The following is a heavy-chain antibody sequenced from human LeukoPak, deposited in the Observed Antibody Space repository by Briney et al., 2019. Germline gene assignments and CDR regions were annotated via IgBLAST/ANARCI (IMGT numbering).Heavy chain of an antibody. D-gene: IGHD3-10*01. Sequence: GGSLRLSCAASGFTFSSYSMNWVRQAPGKGLEWVSYISSSSSTIYYADSVKGRFTISRDNAKNSLYLQMNSLRAEDTAVYYCARAMYYYGSGSYYYFDYWGQGALVTVSS. CDR1: GFTFSSYS. J-gene: IGHJ4*02. V-gene: IGHV3-48*04. CDR3: ARAMYYYGSGSYYYFDY. CDR2: ISSSSSTI.